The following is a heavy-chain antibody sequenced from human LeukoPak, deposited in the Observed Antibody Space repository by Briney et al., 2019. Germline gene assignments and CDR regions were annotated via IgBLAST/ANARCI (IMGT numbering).Heavy chain of an antibody. Sequence: GGSLRLSCAASGLTANSNYMNWVRQAPGKGLQWVSVIYSGGTTYYADSVKGRFTISRDNSKNTLYLQMNSLRAEDTAVYYCARALLVRNGYNYSPNYLDYWGQGTLVTVSS. V-gene: IGHV3-53*01. D-gene: IGHD5-24*01. CDR1: GLTANSNY. J-gene: IGHJ4*02. CDR3: ARALLVRNGYNYSPNYLDY. CDR2: IYSGGTT.